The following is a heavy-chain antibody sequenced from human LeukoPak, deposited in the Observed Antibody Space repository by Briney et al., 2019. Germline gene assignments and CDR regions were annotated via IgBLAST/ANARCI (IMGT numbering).Heavy chain of an antibody. Sequence: GTSLRLSCAASGFTFSSYGMNWVRQAPGKGLEWVAVISYDGTNKFYVDSLRGRFTISRDNPKNTLYLQMNSLRAEDTAVYYCAKDGYYGSGTYPDYWGQGTLVTVSS. J-gene: IGHJ4*02. CDR3: AKDGYYGSGTYPDY. D-gene: IGHD3-10*01. V-gene: IGHV3-30*18. CDR2: ISYDGTNK. CDR1: GFTFSSYG.